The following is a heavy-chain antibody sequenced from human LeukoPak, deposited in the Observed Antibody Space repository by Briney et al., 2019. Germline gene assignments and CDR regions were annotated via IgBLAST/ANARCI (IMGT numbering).Heavy chain of an antibody. V-gene: IGHV3-9*01. CDR2: ISWNSGSI. CDR3: AKAHYYDSSGYFDL. Sequence: GGSLRLSCAASGFTFDDYAMHWVRQAPGKGLEWVSGISWNSGSIGYADSVKGRFTISRDNAKNSLYLQMNSLRAEDTALYYCAKAHYYDSSGYFDLWGRGTLVTVSS. D-gene: IGHD3-22*01. CDR1: GFTFDDYA. J-gene: IGHJ2*01.